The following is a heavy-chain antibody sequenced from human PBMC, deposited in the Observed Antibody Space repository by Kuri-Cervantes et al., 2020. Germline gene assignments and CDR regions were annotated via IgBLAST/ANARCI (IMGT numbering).Heavy chain of an antibody. CDR1: GFTFSNYA. CDR3: ARAPLTFLDY. J-gene: IGHJ4*02. V-gene: IGHV3-21*01. CDR2: ISSSSSYI. Sequence: GESLKISCAASGFTFSNYAMSWVRQAPGKGLEWVSSISSSSSYIYYADSVKGRFTISRDNAKNSLYLQMNSLRAEDTAVYYCARAPLTFLDYWGQGTLVTVSS. D-gene: IGHD2-21*01.